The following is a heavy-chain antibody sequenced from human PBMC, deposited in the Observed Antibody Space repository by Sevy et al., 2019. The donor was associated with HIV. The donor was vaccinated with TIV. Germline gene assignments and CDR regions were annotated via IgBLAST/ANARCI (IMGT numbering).Heavy chain of an antibody. D-gene: IGHD3-3*01. CDR3: AKLISPNYDLWRGFFDH. CDR1: GLTFSNYA. Sequence: GGSLRLSCAASGLTFSNYAMHWVRQAPGRGLEWVAVISYDGSFKDYADSVKGRFTISRDNSRSTLFLQMNSLRAEDTAFYYCAKLISPNYDLWRGFFDHRGQGTLVTVSS. CDR2: ISYDGSFK. V-gene: IGHV3-30*18. J-gene: IGHJ4*02.